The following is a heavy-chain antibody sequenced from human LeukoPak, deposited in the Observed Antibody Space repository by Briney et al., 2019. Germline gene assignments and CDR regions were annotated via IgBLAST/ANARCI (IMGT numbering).Heavy chain of an antibody. D-gene: IGHD4-17*01. V-gene: IGHV3-53*01. CDR1: GFAFSSYV. CDR2: IYSVGST. Sequence: GGSLRLSCAASGFAFSSYVMSWVRQAPGKGLEWVSVIYSVGSTYYADSVKGRLTISRDNSKNKLFLQMNSLRAEDTAVYYCAREAVTRNYFDYWGQGTLVTVSS. J-gene: IGHJ4*02. CDR3: AREAVTRNYFDY.